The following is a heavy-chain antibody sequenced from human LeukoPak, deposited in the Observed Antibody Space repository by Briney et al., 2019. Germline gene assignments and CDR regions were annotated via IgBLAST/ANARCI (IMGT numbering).Heavy chain of an antibody. J-gene: IGHJ6*03. D-gene: IGHD6-13*01. Sequence: GGSLRLSCAASGFTVSSNYMSWVRQAPGKGLEWVSVIYSGGSTYYADSVKGRFTISRDNSKNTLYLQMNSLRAEDTAVYYCARAYSSSWYENYYYYMDVWGKGTTVTISS. CDR3: ARAYSSSWYENYYYYMDV. CDR2: IYSGGST. CDR1: GFTVSSNY. V-gene: IGHV3-66*01.